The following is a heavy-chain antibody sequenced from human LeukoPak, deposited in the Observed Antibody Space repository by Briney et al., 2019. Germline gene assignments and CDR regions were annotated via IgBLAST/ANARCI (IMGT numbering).Heavy chain of an antibody. V-gene: IGHV3-20*04. CDR1: GFTFSSCG. CDR2: INWDGGST. CDR3: ARVGYCSSTSCYAIDY. Sequence: PGGSLRLSCAGSGFTFSSCGMSWVRQAPGKGLEWVSGINWDGGSTGYADSVKGRFTISRDNAKNSLYLQMNSLRAEDTALYYCARVGYCSSTSCYAIDYWGQGTVVTVPS. D-gene: IGHD2-2*01. J-gene: IGHJ4*02.